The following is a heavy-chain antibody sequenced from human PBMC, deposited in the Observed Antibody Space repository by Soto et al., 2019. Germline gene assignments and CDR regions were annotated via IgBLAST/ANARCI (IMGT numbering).Heavy chain of an antibody. V-gene: IGHV1-18*01. D-gene: IGHD3-9*01. CDR1: GYSFISYG. J-gene: IGHJ4*02. Sequence: VASVKVSCKASGYSFISYGITWVRQAPGQGLEWMGWISAYNGNTKYAQNLQGRLTMTTDTSTNTAYMQLRSLRSDDTAVYYCASVGGPSIYGLDLDYWGQGTLVTVSS. CDR2: ISAYNGNT. CDR3: ASVGGPSIYGLDLDY.